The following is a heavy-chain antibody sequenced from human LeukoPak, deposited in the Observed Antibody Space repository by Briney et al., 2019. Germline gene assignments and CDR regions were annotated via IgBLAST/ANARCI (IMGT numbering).Heavy chain of an antibody. CDR1: GYTFINYN. Sequence: ASVKVSCKASGYTFINYNIAWVRQASGQGLEWIGWISAYNGDTNYGQNVQGRVAMTTDTSTRTAYMELRGLRSDDTAVYYCARDVFEGFGERVIDAFDIWGQGTMVTVSS. D-gene: IGHD3-10*01. J-gene: IGHJ3*02. CDR2: ISAYNGDT. V-gene: IGHV1-18*01. CDR3: ARDVFEGFGERVIDAFDI.